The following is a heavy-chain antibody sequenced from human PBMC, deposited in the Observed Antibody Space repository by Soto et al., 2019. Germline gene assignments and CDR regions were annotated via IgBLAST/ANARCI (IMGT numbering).Heavy chain of an antibody. Sequence: GGSLRLSCAASGFTFSSYSMNWVRQAPGKGPEWVSSISSSSSYIYYADSVKGRFTISRDNAKNSLYLQMNSLRAEDTAVYYCARIAARRPVDYWGQGTLVTVSS. V-gene: IGHV3-21*01. CDR2: ISSSSSYI. D-gene: IGHD6-6*01. CDR3: ARIAARRPVDY. J-gene: IGHJ4*02. CDR1: GFTFSSYS.